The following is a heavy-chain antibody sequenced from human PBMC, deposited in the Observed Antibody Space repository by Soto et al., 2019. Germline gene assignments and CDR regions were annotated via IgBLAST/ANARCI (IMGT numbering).Heavy chain of an antibody. J-gene: IGHJ4*02. CDR2: ISGSGGST. Sequence: PGGSLRLSCAASGFTFSSYAMSWVRQAPGKGLEWVSGISGSGGSTYYADSVKGRFTISRDNSKNTLYLQMNSLRAEDTAIYYCAKDLGIVVVPAAMTKAASYWGQGNLVTVSS. V-gene: IGHV3-23*01. CDR3: AKDLGIVVVPAAMTKAASY. CDR1: GFTFSSYA. D-gene: IGHD2-2*01.